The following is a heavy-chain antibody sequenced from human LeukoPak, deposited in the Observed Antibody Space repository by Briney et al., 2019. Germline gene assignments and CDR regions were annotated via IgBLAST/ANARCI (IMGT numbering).Heavy chain of an antibody. J-gene: IGHJ6*03. D-gene: IGHD6-6*01. CDR2: IYTSGST. V-gene: IGHV4-61*02. Sequence: PSETLSPTCTVSGGSISSGSYYWSWIRQPAGKGLEWIGRIYTSGSTNYNPSLKSRVTISVDTSKNQFSLKLSSVTAADTAVYYCARTPSSSVYYYYYYYMDVWGKGTTVTVSS. CDR1: GGSISSGSYY. CDR3: ARTPSSSVYYYYYYYMDV.